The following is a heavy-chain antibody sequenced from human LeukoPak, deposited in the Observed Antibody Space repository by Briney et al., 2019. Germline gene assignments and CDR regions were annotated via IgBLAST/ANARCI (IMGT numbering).Heavy chain of an antibody. CDR3: ARTVGAQLGIDY. V-gene: IGHV4-39*01. CDR1: GGSISSSSYY. D-gene: IGHD2-2*01. Sequence: SETLSLTCTVSGGSISSSSYYWGWIRQPPGKGLEWIGSIYYSGSTYYNPSLKSRVTISVDTSKNQFSLKLSSVTAADTAVYYCARTVGAQLGIDYWGQGTLVTVSS. CDR2: IYYSGST. J-gene: IGHJ4*02.